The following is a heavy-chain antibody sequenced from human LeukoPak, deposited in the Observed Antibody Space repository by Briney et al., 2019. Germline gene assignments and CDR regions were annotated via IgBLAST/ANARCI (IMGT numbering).Heavy chain of an antibody. J-gene: IGHJ4*02. CDR1: GGSVSSSSYY. CDR3: ARGLIYYYDSSGYYPY. CDR2: IYYSGST. D-gene: IGHD3-22*01. V-gene: IGHV4-61*01. Sequence: SETLSLTCTVSGGSVSSSSYYWSWIRQPPGKGLEWIGYIYYSGSTNYNPSLKSRVTISVDTSKNQFSLKLSSVTAADTAVYYCARGLIYYYDSSGYYPYWGQGTLVTVSS.